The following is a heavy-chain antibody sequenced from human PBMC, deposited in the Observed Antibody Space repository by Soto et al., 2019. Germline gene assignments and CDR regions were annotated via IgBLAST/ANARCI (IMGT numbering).Heavy chain of an antibody. CDR1: GYTFTSYG. V-gene: IGHV1-18*01. D-gene: IGHD1-26*01. CDR2: ISAYNGNT. J-gene: IGHJ6*01. CDR3: ARDHRELRADGMNV. Sequence: QVQLVQSGAEVKKPGASVKVSCKASGYTFTSYGISCVRQAPGQGLEWMGWISAYNGNTNYQQKLQGRATMTTDTSASPAYMEVRSLRSHDTAVDYCARDHRELRADGMNVRGQGTTVTVSS.